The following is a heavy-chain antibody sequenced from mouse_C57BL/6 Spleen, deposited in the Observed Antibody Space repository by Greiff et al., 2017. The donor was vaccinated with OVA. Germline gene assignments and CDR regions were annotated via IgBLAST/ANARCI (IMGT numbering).Heavy chain of an antibody. D-gene: IGHD1-1*01. CDR1: GFNIKDDY. CDR2: IDPENGDT. Sequence: EVQRVESGAELVRPGASVKLSCTASGFNIKDDYMHWVKQRPEQGLEWIGWIDPENGDTEYASKFQGKATITADTSSNTAYLQLSSLTSEDTAVYYCTYLYYQAYWGQGTLVTVSA. CDR3: TYLYYQAY. V-gene: IGHV14-4*01. J-gene: IGHJ3*01.